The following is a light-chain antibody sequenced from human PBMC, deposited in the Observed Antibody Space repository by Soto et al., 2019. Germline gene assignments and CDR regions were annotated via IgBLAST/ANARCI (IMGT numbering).Light chain of an antibody. Sequence: QSALTQPASVSGSPGQSITISCTGTSSDVGAYNYVSWYQQHPGKAPKFMIYEVSNRPSGISNRFSGSKSGNTASLTISGLQAEDEADYCCSSYTTSSTTVFGGGTKVTVL. J-gene: IGLJ3*02. CDR3: SSYTTSSTTV. CDR2: EVS. V-gene: IGLV2-14*01. CDR1: SSDVGAYNY.